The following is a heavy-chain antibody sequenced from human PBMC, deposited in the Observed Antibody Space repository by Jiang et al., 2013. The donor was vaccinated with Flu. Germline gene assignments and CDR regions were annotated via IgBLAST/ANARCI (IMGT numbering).Heavy chain of an antibody. CDR2: IYYSGNT. Sequence: GSGLVKPSQTLSLTCTVSGGSISSGDYYWSWIRQPPGKGLEYIGYIYYSGNTYYNPSLQSRVIISVDTSKNQFSLNLNSVTAADTAVYYCARGGGPVTTIVVALDYWGQGT. CDR3: ARGGGPVTTIVVALDY. D-gene: IGHD3-22*01. V-gene: IGHV4-30-4*01. J-gene: IGHJ4*02. CDR1: GGSISSGDYY.